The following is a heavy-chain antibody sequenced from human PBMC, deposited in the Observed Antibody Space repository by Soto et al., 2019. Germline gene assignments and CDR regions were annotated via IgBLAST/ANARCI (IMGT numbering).Heavy chain of an antibody. V-gene: IGHV2-5*02. CDR1: GFSLSTRGVG. Sequence: SGPTLVNPTQTLTLTCTFSGFSLSTRGVGVGWIRQPPGKALEWLALIYWDGDKRYSPSLKSRLTITTDTSKNQVVLTMTNMDPVDTATYYCARDSSGWYGFDYWGQGTLVTVSS. CDR3: ARDSSGWYGFDY. J-gene: IGHJ4*02. CDR2: IYWDGDK. D-gene: IGHD6-19*01.